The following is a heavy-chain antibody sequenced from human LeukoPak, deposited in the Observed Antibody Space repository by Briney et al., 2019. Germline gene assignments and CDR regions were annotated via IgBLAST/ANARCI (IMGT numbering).Heavy chain of an antibody. Sequence: GKSLKISCKGSGYSFTSYWIGWVRQMPGKGLEWMGIIYPGDSDTRYSPSFQGRVTISADKSISTAYLQWSSLKASDTAMYYCARQRFTMRAYAGNWFDPWGQGTLVTVSS. CDR3: ARQRFTMRAYAGNWFDP. V-gene: IGHV5-51*01. CDR2: IYPGDSDT. D-gene: IGHD3-10*01. J-gene: IGHJ5*02. CDR1: GYSFTSYW.